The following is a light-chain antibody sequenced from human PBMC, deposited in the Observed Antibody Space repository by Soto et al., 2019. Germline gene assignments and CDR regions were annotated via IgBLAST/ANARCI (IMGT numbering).Light chain of an antibody. J-gene: IGLJ1*01. Sequence: QSALTQPPSASGSPGQSVTISCTGTSSDVGANNYVSWYQQHPGKAPNLMIYEVTKRPSGVPDRFSGFKSGNTASLTVSGLQAEDEADYYCSSCAGGNRVFGTGTKLTVL. CDR3: SSCAGGNRV. CDR1: SSDVGANNY. CDR2: EVT. V-gene: IGLV2-8*01.